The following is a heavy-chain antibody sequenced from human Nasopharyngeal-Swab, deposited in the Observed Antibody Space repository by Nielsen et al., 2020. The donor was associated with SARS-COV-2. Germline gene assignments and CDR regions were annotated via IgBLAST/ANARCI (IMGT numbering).Heavy chain of an antibody. CDR3: TREDRYASGSFDH. V-gene: IGHV3-53*01. Sequence: WIRQPPGKGLEWVSVIYSGGGSYYADSLKGRFTISRDNFKNMLYLQMNSLRAEDTAMYYCTREDRYASGSFDHWGQGTLVTVSS. CDR2: IYSGGGS. J-gene: IGHJ4*02. D-gene: IGHD3-10*01.